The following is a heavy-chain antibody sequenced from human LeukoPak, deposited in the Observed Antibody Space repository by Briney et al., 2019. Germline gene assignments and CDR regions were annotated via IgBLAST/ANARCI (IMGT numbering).Heavy chain of an antibody. J-gene: IGHJ4*02. CDR2: IYHTGST. V-gene: IGHV4-4*02. CDR3: ARNLMGLVGPLEY. D-gene: IGHD3/OR15-3a*01. Sequence: PSETLSLTCAVSGGSISSSNWWGWVRQPPGKGLEWIGEIYHTGSTNYNPSLKSRVTISVDKSKNQFSLKLSSVTAADTAVYYCARNLMGLVGPLEYWGQGTLVTVSS. CDR1: GGSISSSNW.